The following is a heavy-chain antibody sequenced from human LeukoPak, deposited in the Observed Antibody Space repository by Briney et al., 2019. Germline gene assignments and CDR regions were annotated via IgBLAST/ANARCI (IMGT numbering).Heavy chain of an antibody. D-gene: IGHD3-10*01. J-gene: IGHJ5*02. V-gene: IGHV3-48*01. CDR3: ARGGSGKGDWFDP. CDR2: ISSSSSTI. CDR1: GFTFSSYS. Sequence: GGTLRLSCAASGFTFSSYSMNWVRQAPGKGLEWVSYISSSSSTIYYADSVKGRFTISRDNAKNSLYLQMNSLRAEDTAVYYCARGGSGKGDWFDPWGQGTLVTVSS.